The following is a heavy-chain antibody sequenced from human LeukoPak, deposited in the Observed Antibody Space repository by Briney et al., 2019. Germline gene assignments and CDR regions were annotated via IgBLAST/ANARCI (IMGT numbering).Heavy chain of an antibody. CDR1: GFTFSSYG. J-gene: IGHJ5*02. CDR2: ISYDGSNK. V-gene: IGHV3-30*18. D-gene: IGHD2-21*01. CDR3: ANARGVAPFDP. Sequence: PGRSLRLSCAASGFTFSSYGMHWVRQAPGKGLEWVAVISYDGSNKYYADSVKGRFTISRDNSKNTLYLQMNSLRAEDTAVYYCANARGVAPFDPWGQGTLVTVTS.